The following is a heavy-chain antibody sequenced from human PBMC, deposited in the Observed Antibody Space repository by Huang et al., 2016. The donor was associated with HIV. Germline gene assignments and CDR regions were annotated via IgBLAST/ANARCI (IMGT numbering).Heavy chain of an antibody. CDR2: IYYNGNT. Sequence: QVQLQESGPGLVKPSETVSLTCTVSGDSVSSSDYYWNWIRQPPGKGLEGVGFIYYNGNTNYNPALKSRVTISVDTSKNQFSLNLNSVTAADTAVYYCARDPYPRDAFDIWGQGTLLAVSS. J-gene: IGHJ3*02. CDR1: GDSVSSSDYY. V-gene: IGHV4-61*08. CDR3: ARDPYPRDAFDI.